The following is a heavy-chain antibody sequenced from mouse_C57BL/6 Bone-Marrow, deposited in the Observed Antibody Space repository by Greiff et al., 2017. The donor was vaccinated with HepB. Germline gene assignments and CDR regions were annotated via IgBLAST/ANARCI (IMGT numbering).Heavy chain of an antibody. Sequence: EVKLMESGGGLVKPGGSLKLSCAASGFTFSSYAMSWVRQTPEKRLEWVATISDGGSYTYYPDNVKGRFTISRDNAKNNLYLQMSHLKSEDTAMYYCAKGTYSNYGWFAYWGQGTLVTVSS. V-gene: IGHV5-4*03. CDR2: ISDGGSYT. D-gene: IGHD2-5*01. CDR1: GFTFSSYA. J-gene: IGHJ3*01. CDR3: AKGTYSNYGWFAY.